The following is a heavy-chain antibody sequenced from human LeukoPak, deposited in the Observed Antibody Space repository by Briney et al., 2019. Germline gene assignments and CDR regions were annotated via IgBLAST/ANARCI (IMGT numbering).Heavy chain of an antibody. Sequence: PSETLSLTCAVSGGSISSRTYFWGWIRQPPGGSLEWIGSVYYTGDTYYNPSLNSRVAMSIDTSNNQFSLKLSSLIAADTAVYYCARDRGHYSSTWYTWFDPWGQGILVTVSS. J-gene: IGHJ5*02. CDR2: VYYTGDT. V-gene: IGHV4-39*07. CDR3: ARDRGHYSSTWYTWFDP. D-gene: IGHD6-13*01. CDR1: GGSISSRTYF.